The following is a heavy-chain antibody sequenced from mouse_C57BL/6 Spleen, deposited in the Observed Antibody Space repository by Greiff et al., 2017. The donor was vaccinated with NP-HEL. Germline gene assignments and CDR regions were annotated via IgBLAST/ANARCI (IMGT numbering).Heavy chain of an antibody. CDR2: INPSTGGT. Sequence: EVKLMESGPELVKPGASVKISCKASGYSFTGYYMNWVKQSPEKSLEWIGEINPSTGGTTYNQKFKAKATLTVDKSSSTAYMQLKSLTSEDSAVYYCARRGGQYFDYWGQGTTLTVSS. CDR1: GYSFTGYY. CDR3: ARRGGQYFDY. J-gene: IGHJ2*01. D-gene: IGHD3-3*01. V-gene: IGHV1-42*01.